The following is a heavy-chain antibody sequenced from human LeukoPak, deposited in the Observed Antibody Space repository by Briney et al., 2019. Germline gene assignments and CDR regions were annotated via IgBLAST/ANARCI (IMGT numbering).Heavy chain of an antibody. D-gene: IGHD6-13*01. Sequence: GGSLRLSCAASGFIVSDKYMSWVRQAPGKGLVWVSRINSDGSSTSYADSVKGRFTISRDNAKNTLYLQMNSLRAEDTAVYYCARVYSSSPIWGQGTLVTVSS. J-gene: IGHJ4*02. CDR1: GFIVSDKY. CDR3: ARVYSSSPI. CDR2: INSDGSST. V-gene: IGHV3-74*01.